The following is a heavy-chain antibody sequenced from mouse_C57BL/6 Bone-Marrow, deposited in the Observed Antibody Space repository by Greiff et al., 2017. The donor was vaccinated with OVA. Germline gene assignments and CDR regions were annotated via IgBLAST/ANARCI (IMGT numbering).Heavy chain of an antibody. CDR2: INPSSGYT. CDR1: GYTFPSYT. J-gene: IGHJ3*01. Sequence: QVQLQQSGAELARPGASVKMSCKASGYTFPSYTMHWVKQRPGQGLEWIGYINPSSGYTKYNQKFKDKATLTADKSSSTAYMQLSSLTSEDSAVYYCAREDGNWFAYWGQGTLVTVSA. V-gene: IGHV1-4*01. D-gene: IGHD2-1*01. CDR3: AREDGNWFAY.